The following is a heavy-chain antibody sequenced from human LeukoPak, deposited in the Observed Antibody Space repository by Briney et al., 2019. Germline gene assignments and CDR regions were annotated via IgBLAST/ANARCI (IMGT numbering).Heavy chain of an antibody. Sequence: GGSLRLSCAASGFTFSSYWMHWDRQAPGKGLEWVSAISGSGGSTYYADSVKGRFTISRDDSKNTLYLQMNSLRAEDTAVYYCPSYSLYDYWGQGTLVTVSS. D-gene: IGHD5/OR15-5a*01. J-gene: IGHJ4*02. CDR2: ISGSGGST. V-gene: IGHV3-23*01. CDR3: PSYSLYDY. CDR1: GFTFSSYW.